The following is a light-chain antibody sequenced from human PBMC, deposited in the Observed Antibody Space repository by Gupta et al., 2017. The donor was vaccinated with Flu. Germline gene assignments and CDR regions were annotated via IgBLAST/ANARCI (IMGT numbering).Light chain of an antibody. CDR1: SGHSNYD. CDR3: QTWGSGFQV. Sequence: QPVLTQSPSASASVGASVKLTCTLSSGHSNYDIAWQQQQPEKGPRYLMRLNSDGSHTTGDGIPDRFSGSSSGADRYLTISSLQSADEDDYYCQTWGSGFQVFGGGTKLTVL. V-gene: IGLV4-69*01. CDR2: LNSDGSH. J-gene: IGLJ3*02.